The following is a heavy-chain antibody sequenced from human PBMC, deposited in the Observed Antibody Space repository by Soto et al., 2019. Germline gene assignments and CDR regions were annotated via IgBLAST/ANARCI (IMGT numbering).Heavy chain of an antibody. J-gene: IGHJ4*02. V-gene: IGHV3-21*01. CDR2: ISSSSSYI. Sequence: EVQLVESGGGLVKPGGSLRLSCAASGFTFSSYSMNWVRQAPGKGLEWVSSISSSSSYIYYADSVKGRFTISRDNAKNSLYLQMNSLRAEDTAVYYCARAAWKVVVDTDSWGQGTLVTVSS. D-gene: IGHD2-15*01. CDR3: ARAAWKVVVDTDS. CDR1: GFTFSSYS.